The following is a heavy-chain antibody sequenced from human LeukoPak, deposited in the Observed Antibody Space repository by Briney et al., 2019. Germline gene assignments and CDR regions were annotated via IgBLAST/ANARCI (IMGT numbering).Heavy chain of an antibody. V-gene: IGHV4-59*08. Sequence: SETLSLTCTVSGGSISSYYWSWIRQPPGKGLEWIGYIYHSGSTNYNPSLKSRVTISVDTSKNQFSLKLSSVTAADTAVYYCARRQNDAFDIWGQGTMVTVSS. CDR3: ARRQNDAFDI. CDR1: GGSISSYY. J-gene: IGHJ3*02. CDR2: IYHSGST.